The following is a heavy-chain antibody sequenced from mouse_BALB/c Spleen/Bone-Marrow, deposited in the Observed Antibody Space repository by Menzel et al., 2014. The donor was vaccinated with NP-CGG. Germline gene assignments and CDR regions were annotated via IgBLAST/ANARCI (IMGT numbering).Heavy chain of an antibody. J-gene: IGHJ4*01. D-gene: IGHD1-1*01. V-gene: IGHV5-17*02. CDR3: ARSGIGYYYGSNSYAMDY. CDR1: GFTFSSFG. Sequence: EVQRVESGGGLVQPGGSRKLSCAASGFTFSSFGMHWVRQAPEKGLEWVAYISSGSSTIYYADTVKGRFTISRDNPKNTLFLQMTSLRSEDTAMYYCARSGIGYYYGSNSYAMDYWGQGTSVTVSS. CDR2: ISSGSSTI.